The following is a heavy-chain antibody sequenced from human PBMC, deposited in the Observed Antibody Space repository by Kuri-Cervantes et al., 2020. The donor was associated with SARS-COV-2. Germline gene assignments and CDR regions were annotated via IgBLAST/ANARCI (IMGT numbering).Heavy chain of an antibody. CDR1: GFTFSSYG. CDR3: AKDHSNWNSYYFDY. V-gene: IGHV3-30*02. Sequence: GGSLRLSCAASGFTFSSYGMHWVRQAPGKGLEWVAFIRYDGSNKYYADSVKGRFTISRDNSKNTLYLQMNSLRAEDTAAYYCAKDHSNWNSYYFDYWGQGTLVTVSS. CDR2: IRYDGSNK. D-gene: IGHD1-1*01. J-gene: IGHJ4*02.